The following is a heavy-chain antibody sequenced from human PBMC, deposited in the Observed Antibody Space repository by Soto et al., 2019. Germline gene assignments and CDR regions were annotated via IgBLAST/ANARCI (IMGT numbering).Heavy chain of an antibody. Sequence: PSETLSLTCTVSGCSISSGGYYWSWIRQHPGKGLEWIGYIYYSGSTNYNPSLKSRITISVDTSKNQFSLKLSSVPAAETAVYYCACRREYSSQFHYYGMDVWGQGTTVTVSS. D-gene: IGHD6-6*01. CDR1: GCSISSGGYY. V-gene: IGHV4-31*03. CDR2: IYYSGST. CDR3: ACRREYSSQFHYYGMDV. J-gene: IGHJ6*02.